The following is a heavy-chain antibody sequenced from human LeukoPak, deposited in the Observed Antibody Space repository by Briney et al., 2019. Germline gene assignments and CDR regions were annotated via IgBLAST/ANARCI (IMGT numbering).Heavy chain of an antibody. CDR2: ISSSGSTI. V-gene: IGHV3-48*03. CDR1: GFTFSSYE. D-gene: IGHD6-13*01. J-gene: IGHJ5*01. Sequence: RGSLRLSCAASGFTFSSYEMNWVRQAPGKGLEWVSYISSSGSTIYYADSVKGRFTISRDNAKNSLFLQMNSLRAEDTAVYYCARTLGPNYGSSWYDCWGQGTLVTVSS. CDR3: ARTLGPNYGSSWYDC.